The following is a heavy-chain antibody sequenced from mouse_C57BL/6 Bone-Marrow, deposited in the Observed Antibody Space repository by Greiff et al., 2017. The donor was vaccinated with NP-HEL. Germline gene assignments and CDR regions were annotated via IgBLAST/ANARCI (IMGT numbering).Heavy chain of an antibody. CDR1: GYTFTSYW. V-gene: IGHV1-55*01. Sequence: QVQLQQPGAELVKPGASVKMSCKASGYTFTSYWITWVKQRPGQGLEWIGDIYPGSGSTNYNEKFKSKATVTVDTSSSTAYMQLNSLTSEDSAVYYCAREGKGYFDYWGQGTTLTVSS. J-gene: IGHJ2*01. CDR2: IYPGSGST. CDR3: AREGKGYFDY. D-gene: IGHD1-3*01.